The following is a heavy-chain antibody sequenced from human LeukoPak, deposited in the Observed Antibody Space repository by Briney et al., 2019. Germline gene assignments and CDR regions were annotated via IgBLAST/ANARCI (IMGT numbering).Heavy chain of an antibody. CDR2: IKKDGSEK. CDR3: ARQTYYDYVWGSFLETPYFDY. CDR1: EFTFSNYL. V-gene: IGHV3-7*03. J-gene: IGHJ4*02. D-gene: IGHD3-16*01. Sequence: PGGSLRLSCAASEFTFSNYLMSWVRQAPGKGLEWVANIKKDGSEKYYVDSVKGRFTISRDNAKNSLYLQMNSLRADDTAVYYCARQTYYDYVWGSFLETPYFDYWGQGTLVTVSS.